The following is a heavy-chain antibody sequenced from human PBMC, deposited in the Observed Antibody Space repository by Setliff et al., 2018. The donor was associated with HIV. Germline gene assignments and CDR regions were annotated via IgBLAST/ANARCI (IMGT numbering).Heavy chain of an antibody. J-gene: IGHJ3*02. CDR1: RGTFSSFA. CDR2: IIPTFGTS. Sequence: SVKVSCKTSRGTFSSFALSWVRQAPGQGLEWMGGIIPTFGTSNYAQKFQGRVTITADESMTTAYMELSGLRSEDTAVYYCATTFMITSPGARVGAFDIWGQGTMVTVSS. D-gene: IGHD3-16*01. V-gene: IGHV1-69*13. CDR3: ATTFMITSPGARVGAFDI.